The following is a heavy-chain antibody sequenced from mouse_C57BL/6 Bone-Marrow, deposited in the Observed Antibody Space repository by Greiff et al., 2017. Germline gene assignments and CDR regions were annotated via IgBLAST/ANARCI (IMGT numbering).Heavy chain of an antibody. CDR1: GYSFTGYY. CDR2: INPSTGGT. J-gene: IGHJ3*01. CDR3: ARKVRRIFAY. Sequence: VQLQQSGPELVKPGASVKISCKASGYSFTGYYMNWVKQSPEKSLEWIGEINPSTGGTTYNQKFKAKATLTVDKSSSTAYMQLKSLTSEDSAVYYCARKVRRIFAYWGQGTLVTVSA. D-gene: IGHD1-3*01. V-gene: IGHV1-42*01.